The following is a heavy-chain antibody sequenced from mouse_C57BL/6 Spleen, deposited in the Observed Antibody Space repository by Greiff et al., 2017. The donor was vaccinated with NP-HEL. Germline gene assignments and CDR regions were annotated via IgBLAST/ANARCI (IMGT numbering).Heavy chain of an antibody. CDR2: IRNKANNHAT. Sequence: EVKLVESGGGLVQPGGSMKLSCAASGFTFSDAWMDWVRQSPEKGLEWVAEIRNKANNHATYYAESVKGRFTISRDDSKSSVYLQMNSLRAEDTGIYYCTRNPVVANYYAMDYWGQGTSVTVSS. J-gene: IGHJ4*01. V-gene: IGHV6-6*01. CDR1: GFTFSDAW. D-gene: IGHD1-1*01. CDR3: TRNPVVANYYAMDY.